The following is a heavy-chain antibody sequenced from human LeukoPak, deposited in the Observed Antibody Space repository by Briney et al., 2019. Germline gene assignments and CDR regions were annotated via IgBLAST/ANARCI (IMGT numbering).Heavy chain of an antibody. D-gene: IGHD2-2*01. V-gene: IGHV3-30*18. J-gene: IGHJ6*02. CDR1: GFTFSSYG. Sequence: GGSLRLSCAASGFTFSSYGMHWARQAPGKGLEWVAVISYDGSNKYYADSVKGRFTISRDNSKNTLYLQMNSLRAEDMAVYYCAKEEQYIVVVTAALSDVWGQGTTVTVSS. CDR3: AKEEQYIVVVTAALSDV. CDR2: ISYDGSNK.